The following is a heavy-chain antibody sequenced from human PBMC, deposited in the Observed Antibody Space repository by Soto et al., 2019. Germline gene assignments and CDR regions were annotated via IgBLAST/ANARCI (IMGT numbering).Heavy chain of an antibody. CDR3: AKAPHDRGHYNWFDP. V-gene: IGHV4-34*01. J-gene: IGHJ5*02. CDR2: IYHSGST. CDR1: GGSFSGYY. Sequence: SETLSLTCAVYGGSFSGYYWTWIRQPPGKGLEWIGDIYHSGSTNYNPSLKSRVTISVDTSKNQFSLKLSSVTAEDTAVYYCAKAPHDRGHYNWFDPWGQGTLVTVSS. D-gene: IGHD2-21*02.